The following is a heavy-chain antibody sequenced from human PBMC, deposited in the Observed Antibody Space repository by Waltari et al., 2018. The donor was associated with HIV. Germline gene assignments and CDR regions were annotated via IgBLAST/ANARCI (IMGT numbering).Heavy chain of an antibody. CDR2: ISGSGGST. Sequence: EVQLLESGGGLVQPGGSLRLSCAASGFTFSSYAMSWVRQAPGKGLEWVSAISGSGGSTYYADSVKGRFTISRDNSKNTLYLQMNSLRAEDTAVYYCAKVTVEMATRGPYYFDYWGQGTLVTVSS. CDR3: AKVTVEMATRGPYYFDY. CDR1: GFTFSSYA. V-gene: IGHV3-23*01. D-gene: IGHD5-12*01. J-gene: IGHJ4*02.